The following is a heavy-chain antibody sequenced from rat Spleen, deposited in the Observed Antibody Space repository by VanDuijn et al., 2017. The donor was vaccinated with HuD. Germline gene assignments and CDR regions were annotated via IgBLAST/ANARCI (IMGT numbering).Heavy chain of an antibody. D-gene: IGHD1-4*01. CDR2: IFYDGSST. Sequence: EVQLVESGGGLVQPGRSLKLSCAASGFTFTDYNMAWVRQAPTKGLEWVATIFYDGSSTYYRDSVKGRFTISRDNAKSSLYLQMDSLRSEDTATYYCARLDYPGITDLDYWGQGVMVTVSS. CDR3: ARLDYPGITDLDY. V-gene: IGHV5-7*01. CDR1: GFTFTDYN. J-gene: IGHJ2*01.